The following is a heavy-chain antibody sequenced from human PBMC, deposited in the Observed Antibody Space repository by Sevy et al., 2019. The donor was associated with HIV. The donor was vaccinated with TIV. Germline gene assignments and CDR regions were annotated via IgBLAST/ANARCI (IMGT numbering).Heavy chain of an antibody. V-gene: IGHV3-9*01. J-gene: IGHJ4*02. CDR3: AKGNTQTSFDSSGYRLPLGFDY. Sequence: GGSLRLSCAASGFTFDDYAMHWVRQPPGKGLEWVSGISWNSAGIVYADSVKGRFTISRDNAKKSLYLQMNSLRPEDTAFYFCAKGNTQTSFDSSGYRLPLGFDYWGQGALVTVSS. CDR2: ISWNSAGI. CDR1: GFTFDDYA. D-gene: IGHD3-22*01.